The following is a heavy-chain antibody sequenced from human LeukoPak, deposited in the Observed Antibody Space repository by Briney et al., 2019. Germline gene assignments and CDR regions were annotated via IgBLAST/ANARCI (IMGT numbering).Heavy chain of an antibody. D-gene: IGHD1-7*01. J-gene: IGHJ4*02. Sequence: GGSLRLSCAASGFTFSSYSMNWVRQAPGKGLEWVSYISSSSSTIYYADSVKGRFTISRDNAKNSLYLQMNSLRAEDTAVYYCASRNWNYAGAFDYWGQGTLVTVSS. CDR1: GFTFSSYS. V-gene: IGHV3-48*01. CDR2: ISSSSSTI. CDR3: ASRNWNYAGAFDY.